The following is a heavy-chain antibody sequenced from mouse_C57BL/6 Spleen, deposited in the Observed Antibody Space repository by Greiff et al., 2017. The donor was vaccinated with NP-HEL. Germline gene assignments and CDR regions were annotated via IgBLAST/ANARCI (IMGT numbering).Heavy chain of an antibody. CDR1: GFTFSDYG. CDR3: ARPKDGQGYYAMDY. D-gene: IGHD2-3*01. V-gene: IGHV5-17*01. Sequence: EVMLVESGGGLVKPGGSLKLSCAASGFTFSDYGMHWVRQAPEKGLEWVAYISSGSSTIYYADTVKGRFTISRDNAKNTLFLQMTSLRSEDTAMYYCARPKDGQGYYAMDYWGQGTSVTVSS. CDR2: ISSGSSTI. J-gene: IGHJ4*01.